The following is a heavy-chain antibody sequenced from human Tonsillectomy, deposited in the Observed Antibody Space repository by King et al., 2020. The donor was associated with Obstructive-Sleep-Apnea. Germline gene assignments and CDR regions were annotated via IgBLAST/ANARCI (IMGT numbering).Heavy chain of an antibody. V-gene: IGHV3-74*01. J-gene: IGHJ4*02. CDR2: ISNDERST. CDR1: GFSLTNYW. CDR3: VRDRGPKPFFDY. Sequence: VQLVESGGGLVQPGGSLRLSCAASGFSLTNYWMHWVRQAPGKGLVWVSHISNDERSTGYADSVKGRFTISRDNAKNTVDLQVNSLRAEDTAVYFCVRDRGPKPFFDYWGQGTRVTVSS.